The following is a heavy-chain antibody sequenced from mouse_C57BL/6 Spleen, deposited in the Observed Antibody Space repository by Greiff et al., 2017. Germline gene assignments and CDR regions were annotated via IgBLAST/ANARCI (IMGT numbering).Heavy chain of an antibody. J-gene: IGHJ3*01. CDR2: INPSTGGT. CDR1: GYTFPSYW. CDR3: ARDDLFAY. D-gene: IGHD2-3*01. Sequence: QVQLPQPGTELVKPGASVKLSCTASGYTFPSYWMHWVQQRPGQGLEWIGNINPSTGGTNYNEKFKSTAPLPADKTSSTAVMQLSSLTSEGAAVYYCARDDLFAYWGQGTLVTVSA. V-gene: IGHV1-53*01.